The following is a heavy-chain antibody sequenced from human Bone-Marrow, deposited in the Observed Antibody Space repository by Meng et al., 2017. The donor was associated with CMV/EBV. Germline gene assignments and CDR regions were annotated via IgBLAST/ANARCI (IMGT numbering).Heavy chain of an antibody. J-gene: IGHJ5*02. CDR3: ARDTGYYDSSRAFDP. Sequence: ESLKISCTVSGYSISSGYYWGWIRQPPGKGLEWIGSIYHSGSTYYNPSLKSRVTISVDTSKNQFSLKLSSVTAADTAVYYCARDTGYYDSSRAFDPWGQGTRVTVSS. V-gene: IGHV4-38-2*02. D-gene: IGHD3-22*01. CDR2: IYHSGST. CDR1: GYSISSGYY.